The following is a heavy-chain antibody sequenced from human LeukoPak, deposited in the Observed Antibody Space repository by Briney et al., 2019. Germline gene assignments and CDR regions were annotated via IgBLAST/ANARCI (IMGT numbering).Heavy chain of an antibody. Sequence: PSGGSLRLSCAASGFTFSSYGMHWVRQAPGKGLEWVAGISYDGSNKYYADSVKGRFTISRDNSKNTLYLQMNSLRAEDTAVYYCAKGRPAPQWFGEFTADYWGQGTLVTVSS. CDR2: ISYDGSNK. V-gene: IGHV3-30*18. J-gene: IGHJ4*02. CDR3: AKGRPAPQWFGEFTADY. CDR1: GFTFSSYG. D-gene: IGHD3-10*01.